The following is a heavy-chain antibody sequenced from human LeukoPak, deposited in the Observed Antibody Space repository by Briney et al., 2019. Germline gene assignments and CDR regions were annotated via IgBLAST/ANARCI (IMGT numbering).Heavy chain of an antibody. CDR2: IYTSGST. Sequence: SETLSLTCNVSGGSISSFHWGWIRQPAGKGLEWIGRIYTSGSTSYNSSLRSRVTVSVDTSKNQFSLKLSSVTAADTAVYYCASFTRQVVLWGQGTLVTVSS. CDR1: GGSISSFH. CDR3: ASFTRQVVL. V-gene: IGHV4-4*07. D-gene: IGHD6-13*01. J-gene: IGHJ4*02.